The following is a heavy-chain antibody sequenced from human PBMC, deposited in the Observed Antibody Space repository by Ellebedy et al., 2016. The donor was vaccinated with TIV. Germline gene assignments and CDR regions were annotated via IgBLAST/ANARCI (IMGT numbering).Heavy chain of an antibody. CDR3: ASGGGLWFGELLMYGMDV. J-gene: IGHJ6*02. D-gene: IGHD3-10*01. CDR1: GFTFSSYS. Sequence: GESLKISCAASGFTFSSYSMNWVRQAPGKGLEWVSYISSSSSTIYYADSVKGRFTISRDNAKNSLYLQMNSLRDEDTAVYYCASGGGLWFGELLMYGMDVWGQGTTVTVSS. V-gene: IGHV3-48*02. CDR2: ISSSSSTI.